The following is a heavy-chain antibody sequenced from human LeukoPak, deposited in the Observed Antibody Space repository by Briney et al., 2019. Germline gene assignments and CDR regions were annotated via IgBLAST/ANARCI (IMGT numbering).Heavy chain of an antibody. Sequence: PSETLSLTCTVSGGSISSYYWSWIRQPPGKGLEWIGHIYDDGSTKYSPSLQGRLTLSVDTSKNHFSLKLSSVTAADTAVYYCARYSGNPTWFFDYWGQGTLVTVSS. D-gene: IGHD1-26*01. J-gene: IGHJ4*02. CDR3: ARYSGNPTWFFDY. CDR2: IYDDGST. CDR1: GGSISSYY. V-gene: IGHV4-59*01.